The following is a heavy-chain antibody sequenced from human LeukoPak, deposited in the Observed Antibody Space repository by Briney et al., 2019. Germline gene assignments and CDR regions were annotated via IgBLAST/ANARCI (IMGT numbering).Heavy chain of an antibody. V-gene: IGHV3-21*01. CDR1: GFTFSSYS. Sequence: GGSLRLSCAASGFTFSSYSMNWVRQAPGKGLEWVSSISSSSSYIYYADSVKGRFTISRDNAKNSLYLQMNSLRAEDTAVYYCARDSPAYYYDSSGYYVPLDYWGQGTLVTVSS. CDR3: ARDSPAYYYDSSGYYVPLDY. D-gene: IGHD3-22*01. J-gene: IGHJ4*02. CDR2: ISSSSSYI.